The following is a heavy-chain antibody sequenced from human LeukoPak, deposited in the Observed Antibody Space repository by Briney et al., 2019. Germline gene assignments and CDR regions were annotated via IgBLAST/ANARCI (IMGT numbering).Heavy chain of an antibody. CDR1: GGSMISSTYY. Sequence: SETLSLTCGVSGGSMISSTYYWGWIRQSPGKGLEWIGTIYYSGSTYYNPSLKSRVTISVDTSKNQFSLKLTSVTAADTAVYYCARDLYWGQGTLVTVSS. CDR2: IYYSGST. J-gene: IGHJ4*02. V-gene: IGHV4-39*07. CDR3: ARDLY.